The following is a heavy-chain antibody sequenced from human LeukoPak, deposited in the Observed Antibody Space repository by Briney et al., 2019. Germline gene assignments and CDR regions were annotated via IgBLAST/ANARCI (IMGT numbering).Heavy chain of an antibody. Sequence: QPGGSLRLSCAASGFTFSSYAMSWVRQAPGKGLEWVSAISGSGGSTYYADSVKGRFTISRDNSKNTPYLQMNSLRAEDTAVYYCAKSPNSYGYRGFDYWGQGTLVTVSS. CDR3: AKSPNSYGYRGFDY. CDR2: ISGSGGST. CDR1: GFTFSSYA. V-gene: IGHV3-23*01. D-gene: IGHD5-18*01. J-gene: IGHJ4*02.